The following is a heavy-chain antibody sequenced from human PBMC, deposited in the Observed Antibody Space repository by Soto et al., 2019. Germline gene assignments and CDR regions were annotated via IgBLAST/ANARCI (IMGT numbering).Heavy chain of an antibody. Sequence: TLSLTCAVSGGSISSSNWWSWVRQPPGKGLEWIGEIYHSGSTNYNPSLKSRVTISVDKSKNQFSLKLSSVTAADTAVYYCARAGGSMTTVTRSYFDYWGQGTLVTVSS. J-gene: IGHJ4*02. CDR2: IYHSGST. V-gene: IGHV4-4*02. CDR3: ARAGGSMTTVTRSYFDY. D-gene: IGHD4-17*01. CDR1: GGSISSSNW.